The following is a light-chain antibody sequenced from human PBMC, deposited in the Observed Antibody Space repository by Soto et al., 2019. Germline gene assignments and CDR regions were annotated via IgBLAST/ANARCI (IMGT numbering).Light chain of an antibody. CDR2: KAS. CDR3: QQDNGHPFT. J-gene: IGKJ3*01. V-gene: IGKV1-5*03. CDR1: QSLTSW. Sequence: DIQMTQSPSTLSASLGDRVTITCRASQSLTSWLAWYQQKPGRAPKLLIYKASSVESGVPSRFSGSGAGADFTLIINRLPHEDFATYCYQQDNGHPFTFGPGTKVEIK.